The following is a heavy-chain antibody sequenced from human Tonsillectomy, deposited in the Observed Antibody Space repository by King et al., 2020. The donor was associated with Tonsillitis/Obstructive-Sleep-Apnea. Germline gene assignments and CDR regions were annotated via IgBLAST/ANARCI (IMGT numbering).Heavy chain of an antibody. Sequence: VQLVESGSELKKPGASVKVSCKASGYTFTSYAMNWVRQAPGQGLEWMGWINTNTGNPTYAQGFTGRFVFSFDTSVSTAYLQISSLKAEDTAVYYCARDLLASTIADYNWFDPWGQGTLVTVSS. CDR3: ARDLLASTIADYNWFDP. V-gene: IGHV7-4-1*02. D-gene: IGHD2-8*02. CDR2: INTNTGNP. J-gene: IGHJ5*02. CDR1: GYTFTSYA.